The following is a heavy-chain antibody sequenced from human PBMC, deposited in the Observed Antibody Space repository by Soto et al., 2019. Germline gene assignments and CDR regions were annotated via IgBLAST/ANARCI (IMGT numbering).Heavy chain of an antibody. V-gene: IGHV4-39*01. J-gene: IGHJ5*02. CDR2: IYYSGST. Sequence: SETLSLTCTVSGGSISSSSYYWGWIRQPPGKGLEWIGSIYYSGSTYYNPSLKSRVTISVDTSKNQFSLKLSSVTAADTAVYYCARHRLDYGDYVNWFDPWGQGILVTVSS. CDR3: ARHRLDYGDYVNWFDP. CDR1: GGSISSSSYY. D-gene: IGHD4-17*01.